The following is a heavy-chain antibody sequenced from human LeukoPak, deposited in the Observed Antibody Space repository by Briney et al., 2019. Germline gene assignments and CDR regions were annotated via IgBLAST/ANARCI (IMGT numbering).Heavy chain of an antibody. J-gene: IGHJ5*02. D-gene: IGHD3-10*01. CDR2: INPNSAGT. CDR1: GYTFTAYY. CDR3: ARVKGPSPIWFGELEDWFDP. Sequence: GASVKVSCEASGYTFTAYYIHWVRQAPGQGLEWMGWINPNSAGTNYAQKFQGRVTMTKDTSINTAYMQLSRLKSDDTAMYYCARVKGPSPIWFGELEDWFDPWGQGTLVTVSS. V-gene: IGHV1-2*02.